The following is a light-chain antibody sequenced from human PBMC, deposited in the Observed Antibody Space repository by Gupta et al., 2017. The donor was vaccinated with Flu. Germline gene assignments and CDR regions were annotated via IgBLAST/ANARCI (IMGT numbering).Light chain of an antibody. V-gene: IGKV4-1*01. CDR3: QQYYSIPLT. CDR2: WAT. Sequence: DIVMTQSPDSLAVSLGERATINCKSSQSVLYSSNNKNYLAWYQQKPGQPPKLLSYWATTWESGVPDRFSGSGSGTDFTLTISSLQAEDVAVYYCQQYYSIPLTFGGGTKVEIK. J-gene: IGKJ4*01. CDR1: QSVLYSSNNKNY.